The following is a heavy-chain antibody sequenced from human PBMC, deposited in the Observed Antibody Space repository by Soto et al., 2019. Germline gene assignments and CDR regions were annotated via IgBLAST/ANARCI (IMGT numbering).Heavy chain of an antibody. CDR1: GFNVKTTY. D-gene: IGHD2-21*01. J-gene: IGHJ1*01. CDR2: IHNSGAT. CDR3: AREYSYSYPA. Sequence: AGGSLRLSCAASGFNVKTTYMTWVRQAPGEGLEWVSVIHNSGATYYADSVKGRFTISKDNSKNTVYLQMSSLRAEDTAMYYCAREYSYSYPAWGQGTLVTV. V-gene: IGHV3-53*01.